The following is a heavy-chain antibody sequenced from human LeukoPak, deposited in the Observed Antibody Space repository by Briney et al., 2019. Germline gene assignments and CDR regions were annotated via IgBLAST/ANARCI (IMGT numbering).Heavy chain of an antibody. CDR1: GFTFSGSA. CDR2: IRSKTHNYAT. V-gene: IGHV3-73*01. CDR3: TRLPYCSSTSCLFDY. Sequence: GGSLRLSCAASGFTFSGSAVHWVRQASGKGLEWVGRIRSKTHNYATAYAAWVKGRFTISRDDSKNTAYLQINSLKTEDTAVYYCTRLPYCSSTSCLFDYWGQGTLVTVSS. J-gene: IGHJ4*02. D-gene: IGHD2-2*01.